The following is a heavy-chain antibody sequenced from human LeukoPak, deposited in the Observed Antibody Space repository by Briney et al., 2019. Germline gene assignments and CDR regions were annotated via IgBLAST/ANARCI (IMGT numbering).Heavy chain of an antibody. CDR3: ASSMVRGVIAN. J-gene: IGHJ4*02. D-gene: IGHD3-10*01. CDR1: GGSISSGGYS. Sequence: PSQTLSLTCAVSGGSISSGGYSWSWIRQPPGKGLEWIGYIYHSGSTYYNPSLKSRVTISVDRSKNQFSLKLSSVTAADTAVHYCASSMVRGVIANWGQGTLVTVSS. CDR2: IYHSGST. V-gene: IGHV4-30-2*01.